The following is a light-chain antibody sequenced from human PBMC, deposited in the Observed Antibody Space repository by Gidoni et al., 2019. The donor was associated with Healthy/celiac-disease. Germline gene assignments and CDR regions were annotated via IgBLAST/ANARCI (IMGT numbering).Light chain of an antibody. V-gene: IGKV1-39*01. CDR2: AAS. CDR1: QRISSY. J-gene: IGKJ4*01. CDR3: QQSYSTPLT. Sequence: DIQMTQSPSSLSASVGDRVTSTCRASQRISSYLIWYQQKPGKAPKLLIYAASSLQSGVPSRFSGSGSGTDFTLTISCLQPEDFATYYCQQSYSTPLTFGGGTKVEIK.